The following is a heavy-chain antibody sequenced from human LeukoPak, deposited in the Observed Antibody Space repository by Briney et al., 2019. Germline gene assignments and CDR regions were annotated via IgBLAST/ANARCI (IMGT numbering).Heavy chain of an antibody. CDR1: GGSISSDY. Sequence: SESLSLTCTVSGGSISSDYWSWIRQPPGKGLGWMGYIYYSGSTNYNPSLKSRVTISVDTSKNQFSLKLSSVTAADTAVYYCARDIGGSYYDSSGWLDPWGQGTLVTVSS. V-gene: IGHV4-59*01. D-gene: IGHD3-22*01. J-gene: IGHJ5*02. CDR3: ARDIGGSYYDSSGWLDP. CDR2: IYYSGST.